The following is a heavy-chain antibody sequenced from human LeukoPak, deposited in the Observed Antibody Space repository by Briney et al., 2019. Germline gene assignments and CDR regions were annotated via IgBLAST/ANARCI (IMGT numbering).Heavy chain of an antibody. J-gene: IGHJ4*02. Sequence: ASVKVSCKASGYTFTSYGISWVRQAPGQGLEWMGWISAYNGNTNYAQKLQGRVTMTTDTSTSTAYMELSSLRSEDTAVYYCARSPSGYSGYDPVYYWGQGTLVTVSS. CDR1: GYTFTSYG. D-gene: IGHD5-12*01. V-gene: IGHV1-18*01. CDR2: ISAYNGNT. CDR3: ARSPSGYSGYDPVYY.